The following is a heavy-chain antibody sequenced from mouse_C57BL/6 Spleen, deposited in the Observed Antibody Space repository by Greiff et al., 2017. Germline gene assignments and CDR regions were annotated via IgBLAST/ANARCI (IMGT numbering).Heavy chain of an antibody. V-gene: IGHV1-52*01. J-gene: IGHJ4*01. CDR1: GYTFTSYW. D-gene: IGHD1-1*01. CDR3: ARELLKGYAMDY. Sequence: QVQLKQPGAELVRPGSSVKLSCKASGYTFTSYWMHWVKQRPIQGLEWIGNIDPSDSETHYNQKFKDKATLTVDKSSSTAYMQLSSLTSEDSAVYYCARELLKGYAMDYWGQGTSVTVSS. CDR2: IDPSDSET.